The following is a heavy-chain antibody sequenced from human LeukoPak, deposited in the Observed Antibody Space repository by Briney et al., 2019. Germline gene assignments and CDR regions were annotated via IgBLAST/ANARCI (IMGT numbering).Heavy chain of an antibody. J-gene: IGHJ6*02. Sequence: GGSLRLSCAASGFTFSNYAMSWVRQAPGKGLEWVSVISSGGGRTYYADSVKGRFTISRDNAKNSLYLQMSSLRDEDTAVYYCARANGMDVWGQGTTVTVSS. CDR1: GFTFSNYA. CDR3: ARANGMDV. CDR2: ISSGGGRT. V-gene: IGHV3-23*01.